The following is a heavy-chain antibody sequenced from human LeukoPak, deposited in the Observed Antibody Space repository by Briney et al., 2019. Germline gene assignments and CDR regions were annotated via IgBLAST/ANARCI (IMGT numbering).Heavy chain of an antibody. Sequence: SETLSLTCTVSGGSISSYYWSWIRQPPGKGLEWIGYIYYSGSTNYNPSLKSRVTISVDTCKNQFSLKLSSVTAADTAVYYCASTGGSGSYYPYYFDYWGQGTLVTVSS. D-gene: IGHD3-10*01. CDR2: IYYSGST. V-gene: IGHV4-59*01. CDR3: ASTGGSGSYYPYYFDY. CDR1: GGSISSYY. J-gene: IGHJ4*02.